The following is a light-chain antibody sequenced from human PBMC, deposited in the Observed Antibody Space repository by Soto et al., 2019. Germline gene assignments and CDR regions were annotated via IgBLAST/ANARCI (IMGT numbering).Light chain of an antibody. CDR2: DAS. CDR1: QSISSW. J-gene: IGKJ1*01. V-gene: IGKV1-5*01. Sequence: DIQMTQSPSTLSASVGDIVTINFRASQSISSWLAWYQQKPGKAPKLLIYDASSLESGVPSRFSGSGSGTEFTLTISSLQSEDSAVYYCQQYDNWPPKWTFGQGTKVDIK. CDR3: QQYDNWPPKWT.